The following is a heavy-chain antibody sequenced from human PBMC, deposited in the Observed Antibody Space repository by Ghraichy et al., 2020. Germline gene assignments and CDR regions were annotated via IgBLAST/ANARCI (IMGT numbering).Heavy chain of an antibody. CDR3: AREVYGSGSELDY. CDR1: GFTFSGHW. Sequence: GGPLRLSCAASGFTFSGHWMHWVRQAPGKGLVWVSRINGDGSDTIYADSVKGRFTISRDNAKNTLYLQLNSLRAEDAAVYYCAREVYGSGSELDYWGQGTLVTVSS. V-gene: IGHV3-74*01. D-gene: IGHD3-10*01. J-gene: IGHJ4*02. CDR2: INGDGSDT.